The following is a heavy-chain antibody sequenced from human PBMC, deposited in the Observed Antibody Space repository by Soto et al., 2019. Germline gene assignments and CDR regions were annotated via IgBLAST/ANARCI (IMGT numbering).Heavy chain of an antibody. J-gene: IGHJ3*02. Sequence: QLHLVQSGAVVKKPGASVTVSCSASGYPVTAYYMHWVRQAPGRGLEWMGGINPATGAAKYTQTFQGRVTVTRDTSTSTVFMERSGLTSEDTAVFYCARGGGVGVAGSAAFDMWGQGTLVTVSS. CDR3: ARGGGVGVAGSAAFDM. CDR2: INPATGAA. D-gene: IGHD3-3*01. CDR1: GYPVTAYY. V-gene: IGHV1-2*02.